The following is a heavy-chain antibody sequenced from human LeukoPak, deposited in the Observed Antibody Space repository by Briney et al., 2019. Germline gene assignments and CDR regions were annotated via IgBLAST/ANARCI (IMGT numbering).Heavy chain of an antibody. V-gene: IGHV4-34*01. CDR2: INHSGST. D-gene: IGHD6-13*01. CDR3: ASLSRN. Sequence: SETLSLTCAVYGVSFSGYHWSWIRQPPGKGLEWIGEINHSGSTNYNPSLKSRVTISVDTSKNQFSLKLSSVTAAETAVYYCASLSRNWGQGTLVTVSS. J-gene: IGHJ4*02. CDR1: GVSFSGYH.